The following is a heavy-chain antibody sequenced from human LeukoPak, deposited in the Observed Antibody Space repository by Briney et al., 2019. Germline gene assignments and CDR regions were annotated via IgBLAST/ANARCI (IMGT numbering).Heavy chain of an antibody. D-gene: IGHD6-19*01. Sequence: SETLSLTCTVSGGSISSYYWSWIRQPPGKGLEWIGYIYYSGSTNYNPSLKSRVTISVDTSKNQFSLKLSSVTAADTAVYYCARDGGWPVFDYWGQGTLVTVSS. CDR1: GGSISSYY. J-gene: IGHJ4*02. CDR2: IYYSGST. CDR3: ARDGGWPVFDY. V-gene: IGHV4-59*01.